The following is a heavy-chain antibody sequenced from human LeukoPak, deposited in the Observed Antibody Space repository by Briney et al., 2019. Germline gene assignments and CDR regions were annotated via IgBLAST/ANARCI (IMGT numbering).Heavy chain of an antibody. CDR2: ISSSGSTI. CDR1: GFTFSSYE. Sequence: PGGSLRLSCAASGFTFSSYEMNWVRQAPGKGLEWVSYISSSGSTIYYADSVKGGFTISRDNAKNSLYLQMNSLRAEDTAVYYCARDLGSSGYLDYWGQGTLVTVSS. V-gene: IGHV3-48*03. J-gene: IGHJ4*02. CDR3: ARDLGSSGYLDY. D-gene: IGHD3-22*01.